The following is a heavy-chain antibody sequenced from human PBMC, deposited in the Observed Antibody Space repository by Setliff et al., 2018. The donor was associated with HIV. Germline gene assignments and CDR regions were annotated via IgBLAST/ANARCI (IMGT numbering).Heavy chain of an antibody. D-gene: IGHD3-10*01. J-gene: IGHJ4*02. CDR3: AISYYYGSGIPGYYFDY. Sequence: PSETLSLTCNVSGGSISSSSYYWGWIRQPPGKGLEWIGSIYYSGSTYYNPPLKGRVTISVDTSKNQFSLKLSSVTAADTAVYYCAISYYYGSGIPGYYFDYWGQGTLVTVSS. V-gene: IGHV4-39*01. CDR1: GGSISSSSYY. CDR2: IYYSGST.